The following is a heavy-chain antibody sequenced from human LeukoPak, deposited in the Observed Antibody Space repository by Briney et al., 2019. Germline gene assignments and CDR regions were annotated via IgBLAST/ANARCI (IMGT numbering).Heavy chain of an antibody. CDR2: ISSNGGST. D-gene: IGHD6-19*01. CDR1: GVTFSSYA. J-gene: IGHJ3*02. Sequence: PGGSLRLSCAASGVTFSSYAMHWVRHAPGKGLEYVSAISSNGGSTYYANSLKGRFTISRDNSKNTLYLQMGSLRAEDTAVYYCARENSGWYGSAFDIWGQGKMVTVSS. V-gene: IGHV3-64*01. CDR3: ARENSGWYGSAFDI.